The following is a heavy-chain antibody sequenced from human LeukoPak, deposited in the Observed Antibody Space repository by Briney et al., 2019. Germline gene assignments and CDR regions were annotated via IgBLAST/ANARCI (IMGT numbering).Heavy chain of an antibody. CDR1: EVTFSGSA. J-gene: IGHJ4*02. CDR2: IRSKANRYAT. V-gene: IGHV3-73*01. D-gene: IGHD1-26*01. CDR3: TRLRWELLGGHDY. Sequence: PGGSLRLSCAASEVTFSGSAMHWVRQASGKGLEWVGRIRSKANRYATAYAASVKGRFTISRDDSKNTAYLQMNSLKTEDTAVYYCTRLRWELLGGHDYWGQGTLVTVSS.